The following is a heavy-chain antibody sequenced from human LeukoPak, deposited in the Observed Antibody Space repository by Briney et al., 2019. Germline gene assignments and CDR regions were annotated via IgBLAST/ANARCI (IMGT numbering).Heavy chain of an antibody. J-gene: IGHJ3*02. Sequence: SETLSLTCAVSGGSISSGGYSWSWIRQPPGKGLEWIGYIYHSGSTHYNPSLKSRVTISVDRSKNQFSLKLSSVTAADTAVYYCARDSSGYYSHAFDIWGQGTMVTVSS. V-gene: IGHV4-30-2*01. CDR2: IYHSGST. CDR1: GGSISSGGYS. CDR3: ARDSSGYYSHAFDI. D-gene: IGHD3-22*01.